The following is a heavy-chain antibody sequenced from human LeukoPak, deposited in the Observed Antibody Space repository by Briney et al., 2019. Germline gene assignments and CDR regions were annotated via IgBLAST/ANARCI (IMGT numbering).Heavy chain of an antibody. Sequence: SETLSLTCTVSGSSISSYYWSWIRQPPGKGLEWIGYIYYSGSTNYNPSLKSRVTISVDTSKNQFSLKLSSVTAADTAVYYCARDHTTVTTSEGPTLVEWGQGTLVTVSS. D-gene: IGHD4-17*01. V-gene: IGHV4-59*01. CDR1: GSSISSYY. CDR3: ARDHTTVTTSEGPTLVE. J-gene: IGHJ4*02. CDR2: IYYSGST.